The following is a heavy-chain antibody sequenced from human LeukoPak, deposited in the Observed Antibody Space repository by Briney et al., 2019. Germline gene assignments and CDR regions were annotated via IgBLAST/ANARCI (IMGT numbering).Heavy chain of an antibody. CDR3: ARETTVTTPLSYYYMDV. CDR1: GGSISSGSYY. D-gene: IGHD4-17*01. J-gene: IGHJ6*03. Sequence: PSETLSLTCTVSGGSISSGSYYWSWIRQPAGKGLEWIGRIYTSGSTNYNPSLKSRVTISVDTSKNQFSLKLSSVTAADTAVYYCARETTVTTPLSYYYMDVWGKGTTVTISS. CDR2: IYTSGST. V-gene: IGHV4-61*02.